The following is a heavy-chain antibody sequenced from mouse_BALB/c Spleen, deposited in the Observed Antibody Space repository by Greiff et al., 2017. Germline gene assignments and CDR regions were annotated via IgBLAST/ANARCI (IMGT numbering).Heavy chain of an antibody. CDR1: GYTFTDYA. V-gene: IGHV1S137*01. Sequence: QVQLQQSGAELVRPGVSVKISCKGSGYTFTDYAMHWVKQSHAKSLEWIGVISTYYGDASYNQKFKGKATMTVDKSSSTAYMELARLTSEDSAIYYCARSPHDDGYYVGYAMDYWGQGTSVTVSS. J-gene: IGHJ4*01. CDR2: ISTYYGDA. D-gene: IGHD2-3*01. CDR3: ARSPHDDGYYVGYAMDY.